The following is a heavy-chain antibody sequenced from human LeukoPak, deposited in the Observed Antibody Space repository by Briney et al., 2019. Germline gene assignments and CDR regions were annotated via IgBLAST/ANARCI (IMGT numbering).Heavy chain of an antibody. CDR2: IKSKTDGGTT. D-gene: IGHD1-1*01. J-gene: IGHJ3*02. CDR1: GFTFSNAW. CDR3: TTEGVDWNDGGHAFDI. Sequence: GGSLRLSCAASGFTFSNAWMSWVRQAPGKGLEWVGRIKSKTDGGTTDCAAPVKGRFSISRDDSKNTLYLKMNSLKTEDTAVYYCTTEGVDWNDGGHAFDIWGQGTMVTVSS. V-gene: IGHV3-15*01.